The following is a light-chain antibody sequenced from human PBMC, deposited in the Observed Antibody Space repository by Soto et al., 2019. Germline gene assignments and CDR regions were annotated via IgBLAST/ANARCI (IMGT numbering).Light chain of an antibody. V-gene: IGKV1-5*01. J-gene: IGKJ1*01. Sequence: QVTKSAAALSGSIGDRVTITYRASQIISSWLSWYQQKPGKAPKLLIYDASSLESGVPSRFSGSGSGTEYTLTISSLQPDDFATYYCQQSNTHPRRFAHGTKVDI. CDR2: DAS. CDR3: QQSNTHPRR. CDR1: QIISSW.